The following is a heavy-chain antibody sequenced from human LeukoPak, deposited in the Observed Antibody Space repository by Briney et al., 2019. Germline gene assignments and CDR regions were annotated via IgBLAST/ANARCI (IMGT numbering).Heavy chain of an antibody. D-gene: IGHD1-26*01. J-gene: IGHJ4*02. CDR3: AKDPTPYVGASAD. CDR2: ITGSGDNI. Sequence: GGSLRLSCAASGFTFSSYAMSWVRQAPGKGLEWVSTITGSGDNIYYTDSVKGRFTFSRDNSKSTLYLQMNSLRAEDTAVYYCAKDPTPYVGASADWGQGTLVTVSS. V-gene: IGHV3-23*01. CDR1: GFTFSSYA.